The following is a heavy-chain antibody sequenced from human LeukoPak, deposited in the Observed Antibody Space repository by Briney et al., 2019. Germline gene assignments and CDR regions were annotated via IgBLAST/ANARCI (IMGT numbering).Heavy chain of an antibody. Sequence: GGSLRLSCAASGFTFSSYAMSWVRQAPGKGLEWVSAISGSGGSTYYADSVKGRFTISRDNSKNTLDLQMNSLRAEDTAVYYCANRAAGTLYFDYWGQGTPVTVSS. J-gene: IGHJ4*02. CDR2: ISGSGGST. D-gene: IGHD6-13*01. CDR3: ANRAAGTLYFDY. V-gene: IGHV3-23*01. CDR1: GFTFSSYA.